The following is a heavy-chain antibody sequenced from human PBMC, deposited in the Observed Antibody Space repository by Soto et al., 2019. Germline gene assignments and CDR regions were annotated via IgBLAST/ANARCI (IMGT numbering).Heavy chain of an antibody. V-gene: IGHV4-31*11. CDR1: GGSISGSSFY. CDR2: IYHSGNT. D-gene: IGHD2-2*02. CDR3: ARARFQVLYGKPYFDS. J-gene: IGHJ4*02. Sequence: SETLSLTCAVSGGSISGSSFYWSWIRQHPGKGLEWIGNIYHSGNTYYNPSLKSRLTISVDTSKNHFSLMVDSVTAADTAVYYCARARFQVLYGKPYFDSWGQGTLVTVSS.